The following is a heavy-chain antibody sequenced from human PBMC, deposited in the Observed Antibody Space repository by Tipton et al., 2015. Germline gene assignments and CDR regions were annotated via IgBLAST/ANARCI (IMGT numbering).Heavy chain of an antibody. V-gene: IGHV4-39*01. D-gene: IGHD2/OR15-2a*01. CDR2: IYYSGST. CDR1: GESIISTGHY. J-gene: IGHJ4*02. Sequence: TLSLTCTVSGESIISTGHYWAWIRQPPGKGLEWIGSIYYSGSTYYNPSLKSRVTISVDTSKNQFSLKLSSVTAADTAVYYCARSPFKSGYFDYWGQGTLVTVSS. CDR3: ARSPFKSGYFDY.